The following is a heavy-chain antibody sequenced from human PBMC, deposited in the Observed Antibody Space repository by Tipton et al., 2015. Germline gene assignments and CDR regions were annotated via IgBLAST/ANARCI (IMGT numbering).Heavy chain of an antibody. CDR1: SDSINKYY. V-gene: IGHV4-59*01. CDR2: IQFSGAT. CDR3: AGGYYGSGSYSPGDWFDP. J-gene: IGHJ5*02. D-gene: IGHD3-10*01. Sequence: TLSLTCTVSSDSINKYYWSWIRQPPGKELEWIGYIQFSGATNYNPSLESRVSISVDTSKNQFSLKLNSVTAADTAVYYCAGGYYGSGSYSPGDWFDPWGRGTLVTVSS.